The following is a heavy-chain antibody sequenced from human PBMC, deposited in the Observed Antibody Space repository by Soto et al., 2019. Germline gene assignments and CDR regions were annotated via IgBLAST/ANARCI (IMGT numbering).Heavy chain of an antibody. CDR2: IVVGSGNT. Sequence: ASVKVSCKASGFTFSNSVMQWVRQARGQRLEWIGWIVVGSGNTNYAQKFQERVSITRDMSTSTAYMELSSLRSEDTAVYFCAARSWIQLWEYDYWG. D-gene: IGHD5-18*01. J-gene: IGHJ4*01. CDR3: AARSWIQLWEYDY. V-gene: IGHV1-58*02. CDR1: GFTFSNSV.